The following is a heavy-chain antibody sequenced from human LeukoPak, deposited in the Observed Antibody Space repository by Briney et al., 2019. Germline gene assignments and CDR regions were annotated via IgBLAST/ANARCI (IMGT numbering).Heavy chain of an antibody. Sequence: ASVKVSCKASGYTFTSYDINWVRQATGQGLEWMGWMNPNSGNTGYAQKFQGRVTMTRNTSISTAYMELSSLRSEDTAVYYCARYVVAGTGFDYWGQGTLVTVSS. CDR3: ARYVVAGTGFDY. D-gene: IGHD6-19*01. CDR1: GYTFTSYD. J-gene: IGHJ4*02. V-gene: IGHV1-8*01. CDR2: MNPNSGNT.